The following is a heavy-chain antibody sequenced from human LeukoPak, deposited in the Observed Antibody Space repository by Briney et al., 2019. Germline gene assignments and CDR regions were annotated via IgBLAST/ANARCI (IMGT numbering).Heavy chain of an antibody. CDR1: GGSISSYY. Sequence: PSETLSLTCTVSGGSISSYYWSWIRQPPGKGLEWIGYIYYGVSTNYNPSLKSRVTISLDTSKKQISLNVSCVKAADTAIYYCARLLADNWFDPWGQGTLVTVSS. CDR3: ARLLADNWFDP. CDR2: IYYGVST. D-gene: IGHD6-13*01. J-gene: IGHJ5*02. V-gene: IGHV4-59*08.